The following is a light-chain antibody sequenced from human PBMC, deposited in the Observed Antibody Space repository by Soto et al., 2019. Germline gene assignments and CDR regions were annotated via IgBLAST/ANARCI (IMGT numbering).Light chain of an antibody. J-gene: IGKJ1*01. CDR3: QQYNSWMWT. Sequence: EIQMTQSPSTLPASVGDRVNIXCRASQSLSNWFVWYQQKPGTAPKVLIDQASNLQGGVPSRFSGSGSATEFTLTISSRQPDDFATYYGQQYNSWMWTFGQGTKVDIK. CDR1: QSLSNW. CDR2: QAS. V-gene: IGKV1-5*01.